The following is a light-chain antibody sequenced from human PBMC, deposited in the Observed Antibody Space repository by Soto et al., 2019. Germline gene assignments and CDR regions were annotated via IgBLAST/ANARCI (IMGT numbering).Light chain of an antibody. Sequence: QSALTQPASVSGSPGQSITLSCTGTSSDVGGYKYVSWYQHHPGKAPKLMIYEVSNRPSGVSNRFSGSKSGNTASLTIAGLQAEYEADYYCSSYTSSNTLVFGGGTKLTVL. CDR3: SSYTSSNTLV. CDR2: EVS. V-gene: IGLV2-14*01. CDR1: SSDVGGYKY. J-gene: IGLJ2*01.